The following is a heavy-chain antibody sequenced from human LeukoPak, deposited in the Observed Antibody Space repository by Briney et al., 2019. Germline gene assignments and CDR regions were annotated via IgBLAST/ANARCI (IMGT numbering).Heavy chain of an antibody. J-gene: IGHJ6*02. CDR3: ATESQSIAARRHYYYGMDV. Sequence: ASVKVSCKVSGYTLTELSMHWVRQAPGKGLEWMGGFDPEDGETIYAQKFQGRVTMTEDTSTDPAYMELSSLRSEDTAVYYCATESQSIAARRHYYYGMDVWGQGTTVTVSS. CDR1: GYTLTELS. V-gene: IGHV1-24*01. D-gene: IGHD6-6*01. CDR2: FDPEDGET.